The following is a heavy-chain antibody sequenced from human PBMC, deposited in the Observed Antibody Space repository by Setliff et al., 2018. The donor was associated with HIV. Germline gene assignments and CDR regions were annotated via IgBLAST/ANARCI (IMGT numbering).Heavy chain of an antibody. CDR2: IYYSGSP. CDR3: ARTDHTSSSDF. CDR1: GGSISSHY. J-gene: IGHJ4*02. V-gene: IGHV4-59*11. Sequence: PSETLSLTCTVSGGSISSHYWTWIRQPPGKELEWIGSIYYSGSPNYNPSLKSRVTMSVDTSKNQFSLKLTSVTAAYTAVYFCARTDHTSSSDFWGQGTLVTVSS. D-gene: IGHD6-6*01.